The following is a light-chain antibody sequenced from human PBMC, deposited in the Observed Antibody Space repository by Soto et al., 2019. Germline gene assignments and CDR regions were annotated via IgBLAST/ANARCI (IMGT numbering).Light chain of an antibody. CDR3: QHRGEWPRT. Sequence: EIVLTQSPATLSLSPGERATLSCRASQSVSNYLALYQQKPGQAPSLLIYGASNRATGIPARFTGSGSGTDFTLTITSLEPEDFAVYYCQHRGEWPRTFGQGTKLEIK. V-gene: IGKV3-11*01. CDR1: QSVSNY. J-gene: IGKJ2*01. CDR2: GAS.